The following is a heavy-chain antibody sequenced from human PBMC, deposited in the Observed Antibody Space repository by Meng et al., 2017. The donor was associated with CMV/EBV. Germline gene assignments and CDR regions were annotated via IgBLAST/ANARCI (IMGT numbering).Heavy chain of an antibody. CDR1: GYTFTSYG. CDR3: ARNAFGNDILSYFDY. D-gene: IGHD3-9*01. CDR2: ISAYNGNT. J-gene: IGHJ4*02. Sequence: ASVKVSCKGSGYTFTSYGISWVRQAPGQGLEWMGWISAYNGNTNYAQKLQGRVTMTTDTSTSTAYMELRSLRSDDTAVYYCARNAFGNDILSYFDYWGQGTLVTVSS. V-gene: IGHV1-18*01.